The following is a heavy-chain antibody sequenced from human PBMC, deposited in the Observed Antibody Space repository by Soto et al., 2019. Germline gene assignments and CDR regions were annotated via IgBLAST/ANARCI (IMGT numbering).Heavy chain of an antibody. CDR1: GGTFSSHA. D-gene: IGHD1-26*01. CDR2: IIPMFGTP. Sequence: QVQLVQSGAEVKKPGSSVRVSCKASGGTFSSHAFTWVRQAPGQGLEWMGGIIPMFGTPNYAQKFQGRLTITAESGTSYMELRSLRAEDTAVFFCARDRDVGDSYSFGSFDLWGQGTLVTVSS. J-gene: IGHJ4*02. V-gene: IGHV1-69*01. CDR3: ARDRDVGDSYSFGSFDL.